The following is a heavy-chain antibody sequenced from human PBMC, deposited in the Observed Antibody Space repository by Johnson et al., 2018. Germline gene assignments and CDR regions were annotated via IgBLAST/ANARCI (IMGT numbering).Heavy chain of an antibody. CDR3: AKDWGNYYYGMDV. CDR1: GFTFSSYG. CDR2: ISYDGSNK. J-gene: IGHJ6*02. Sequence: QVQLQESGGGVVQPGRSLRLSCAASGFTFSSYGMHWVRQAPGKGLEWVAVISYDGSNKYYADSVKGRFTISRDNSKNTLYLQMNSLRAEDTAVYYCAKDWGNYYYGMDVWGQGTTVTVSS. D-gene: IGHD3-16*01. V-gene: IGHV3-30*18.